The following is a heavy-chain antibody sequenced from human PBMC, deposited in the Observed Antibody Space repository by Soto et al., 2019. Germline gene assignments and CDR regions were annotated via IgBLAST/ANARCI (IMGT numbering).Heavy chain of an antibody. V-gene: IGHV4-34*01. CDR1: GGSFSGYY. CDR2: INHSGST. J-gene: IGHJ6*02. D-gene: IGHD6-13*01. Sequence: SETLSLSCAVYGGSFSGYYWSWIRQPPGKGLGWIGEINHSGSTNYNPSLKSRVTISVDTSKNQFSLKLSSVTAADTAVYYCARLGIAAAGKHYYYGMDVWGQGTTVT. CDR3: ARLGIAAAGKHYYYGMDV.